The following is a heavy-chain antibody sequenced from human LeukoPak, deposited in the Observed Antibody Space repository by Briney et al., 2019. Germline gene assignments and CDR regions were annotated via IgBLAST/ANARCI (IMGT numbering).Heavy chain of an antibody. CDR2: IKQDGSEK. CDR3: ARVADCSGGSCYSGVVYFDY. J-gene: IGHJ4*02. Sequence: GGSLRLSCAASGFTFSSYWMSWVRQAPGKGLEWVANIKQDGSEKHYVDSVKGRFTISRDNAKNSLYLQMNSLRAEDTAVYYCARVADCSGGSCYSGVVYFDYWGQGTLVTVSS. CDR1: GFTFSSYW. V-gene: IGHV3-7*01. D-gene: IGHD2-15*01.